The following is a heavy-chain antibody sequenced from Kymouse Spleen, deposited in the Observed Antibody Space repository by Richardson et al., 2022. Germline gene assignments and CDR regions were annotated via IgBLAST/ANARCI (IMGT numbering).Heavy chain of an antibody. CDR3: ARDSNIRITMVRGVTHYYGMDV. V-gene: IGHV3-7*01. D-gene: IGHD3-10*01. CDR2: IKQDGSEK. CDR1: GFTFSSYW. Sequence: EVQLVESGGGLVQPGGSLRLSCAASGFTFSSYWMSWVRQAPGKGLEWVANIKQDGSEKYYVDSVKGRFTISRDNAKNSLYLQMNSLRAEDTAVYYCARDSNIRITMVRGVTHYYGMDVWGQGTTVTVSS. J-gene: IGHJ6*02.